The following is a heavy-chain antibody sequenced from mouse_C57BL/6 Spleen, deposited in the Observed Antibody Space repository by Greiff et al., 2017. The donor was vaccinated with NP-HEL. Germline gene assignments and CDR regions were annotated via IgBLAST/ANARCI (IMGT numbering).Heavy chain of an antibody. V-gene: IGHV1-61*01. CDR3: ARGVEYFDY. CDR2: IYPSDSET. CDR1: GYTFTSYW. Sequence: VQLQQPGAELVRPGSSVKLSCKASGYTFTSYWMDWVKQRPGQGLEWIGNIYPSDSETHYNQKFKDKATLTVDKSSSTAYMQLSSLTSEDSAVYYCARGVEYFDYGGQGTTLTVAS. J-gene: IGHJ2*01.